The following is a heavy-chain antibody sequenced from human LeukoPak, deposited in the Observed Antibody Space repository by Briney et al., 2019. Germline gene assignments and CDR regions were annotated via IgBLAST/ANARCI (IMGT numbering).Heavy chain of an antibody. V-gene: IGHV4-59*01. CDR3: AREMIASGYFDY. Sequence: KSSETLSLTCTVSGDSISSYYWSWIRQPPGKGLEWIGYIYYSGSTNYNPSLKSRVTISVDTSKKQFSLKLSSVTAADTAVYYCAREMIASGYFDYWGQGTLVTVSS. CDR2: IYYSGST. CDR1: GDSISSYY. D-gene: IGHD3-22*01. J-gene: IGHJ4*02.